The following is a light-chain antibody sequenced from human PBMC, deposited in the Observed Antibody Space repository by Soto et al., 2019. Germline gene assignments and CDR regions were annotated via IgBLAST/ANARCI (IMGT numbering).Light chain of an antibody. CDR3: ISYTSRSTSYV. Sequence: QSALTQPASVSGSPGQSITISCTGTSSDVGGYNYVAWYQQHPGKVPRLMIYEVSNRPSGVSNRFSGSKSGSTASLTISGLQAEDEADDECISYTSRSTSYVFGTRTNVTV. J-gene: IGLJ1*01. CDR2: EVS. CDR1: SSDVGGYNY. V-gene: IGLV2-14*01.